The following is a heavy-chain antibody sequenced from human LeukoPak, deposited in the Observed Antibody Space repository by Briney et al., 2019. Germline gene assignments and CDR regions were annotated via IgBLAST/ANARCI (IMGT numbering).Heavy chain of an antibody. CDR3: ARDLYWGPDY. V-gene: IGHV3-48*01. CDR2: ISSDSSTI. J-gene: IGHJ4*02. CDR1: GFTLSSYS. Sequence: HSVGSLRLSCAASGFTLSSYSMNWVRQAPGKGLEWVSYISSDSSTIYYTDSVKGRFTISRDNATNSLFLQMNSLRAEDTAVYYCARDLYWGPDYWGQGTLVTVSS. D-gene: IGHD7-27*01.